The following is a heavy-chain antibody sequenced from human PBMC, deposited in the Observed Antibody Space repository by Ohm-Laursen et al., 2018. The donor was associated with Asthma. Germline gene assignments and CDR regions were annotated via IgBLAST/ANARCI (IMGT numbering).Heavy chain of an antibody. Sequence: TLSLTCTVSGGSISSGGYYWSWIRQHPGKGLEWIGYIYYSGSTYYNPSLKSRVTISVDTSKNQFSLKLSSVTAADTAVYFCARAQYTTSPFDSWGQGTLVTVSS. D-gene: IGHD2-2*02. V-gene: IGHV4-31*03. CDR3: ARAQYTTSPFDS. J-gene: IGHJ4*02. CDR2: IYYSGST. CDR1: GGSISSGGYY.